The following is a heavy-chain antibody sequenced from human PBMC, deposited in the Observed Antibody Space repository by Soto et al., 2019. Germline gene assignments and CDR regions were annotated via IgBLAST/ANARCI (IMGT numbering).Heavy chain of an antibody. CDR3: ARGANYPMAYSSGWFEY. Sequence: GGSLRLSCAASGFTVSSNYMSWVRQAPGKGLEWVSVIYSGGSTYYADSVKGRFTISRHNSKNTLYLQMNSLRAEDTAVYYCARGANYPMAYSSGWFEYWGQGTLVTVSS. CDR2: IYSGGST. V-gene: IGHV3-53*04. D-gene: IGHD6-19*01. CDR1: GFTVSSNY. J-gene: IGHJ4*02.